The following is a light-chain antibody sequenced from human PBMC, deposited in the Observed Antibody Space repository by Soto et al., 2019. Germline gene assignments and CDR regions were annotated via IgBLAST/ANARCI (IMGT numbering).Light chain of an antibody. CDR2: KAS. CDR1: QSISSW. Sequence: DIPMTQSPSTLSASVGDRVTITCRASQSISSWLAWYQQKPGKAPKLLIYKASSLESGVPSRFSGSGSGTEFTLTISSLQPDDFATYYCQHFNSALGITFGQGTRLEIK. V-gene: IGKV1-5*03. J-gene: IGKJ5*01. CDR3: QHFNSALGIT.